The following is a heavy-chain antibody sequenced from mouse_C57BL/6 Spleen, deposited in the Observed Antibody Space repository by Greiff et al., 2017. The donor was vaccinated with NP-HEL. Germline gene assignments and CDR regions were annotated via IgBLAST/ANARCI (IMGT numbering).Heavy chain of an antibody. J-gene: IGHJ1*03. CDR3: ARICPPFITTVVAKGYFDV. CDR2: IWWDDDK. Sequence: QVTLKVSGPGILQPSQTLSLTCSFSGFSLSTFGMGVGWIRQPSGKGLEWLAHIWWDDDKYYNPALKSRLTISKDTSKNQVFLKIANVDTADTATYYCARICPPFITTVVAKGYFDVWGTGTTVTVSS. CDR1: GFSLSTFGMG. V-gene: IGHV8-8*01. D-gene: IGHD1-1*01.